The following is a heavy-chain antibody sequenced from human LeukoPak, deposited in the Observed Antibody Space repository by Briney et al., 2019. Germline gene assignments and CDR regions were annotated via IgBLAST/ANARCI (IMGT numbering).Heavy chain of an antibody. Sequence: GGSLRLSCAASGFSFSSDAMSWVRQAPGKGLECVSIISGNGDRTYYADSVKGRFTISRDNSKNTLYMQMNSLGAEDTAVYYCAKDCSRDGGNSGGYFQHWGQGTLVAVSS. CDR1: GFSFSSDA. D-gene: IGHD4-23*01. CDR3: AKDCSRDGGNSGGYFQH. CDR2: ISGNGDRT. V-gene: IGHV3-23*01. J-gene: IGHJ1*01.